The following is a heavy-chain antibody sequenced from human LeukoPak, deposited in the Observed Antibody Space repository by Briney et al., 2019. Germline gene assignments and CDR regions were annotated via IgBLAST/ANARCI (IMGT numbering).Heavy chain of an antibody. J-gene: IGHJ4*02. CDR2: IIPIFGTA. CDR3: ARGRITMIVDYFDY. CDR1: GGTVSRYP. D-gene: IGHD3-22*01. V-gene: IGHV1-69*13. Sequence: ASVKVSCKASGGTVSRYPISWVRQAPGQGLEWKGGIIPIFGTANYAQKFQGRVTITADESTSTAYMELSSLRSEDTAVYYCARGRITMIVDYFDYWGQGTLVTVSS.